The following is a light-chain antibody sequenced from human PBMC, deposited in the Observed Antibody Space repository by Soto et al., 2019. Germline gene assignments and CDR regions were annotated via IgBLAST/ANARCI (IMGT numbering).Light chain of an antibody. CDR2: VTS. Sequence: DLRLTQSPSSLSASLGDRVTITCRATEGLRGSLAWYQQTPGKPPKLLISVTSLLQIGFPSRFRGSVSWTYFTLTIDSLQPEDLATYYCHHCHDWPLSFG. CDR3: HHCHDWPLS. J-gene: IGKJ5*01. CDR1: EGLRGS. V-gene: IGKV1-12*01.